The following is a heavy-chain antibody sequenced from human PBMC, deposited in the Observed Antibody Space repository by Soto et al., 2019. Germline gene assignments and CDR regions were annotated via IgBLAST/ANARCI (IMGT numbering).Heavy chain of an antibody. D-gene: IGHD1-7*01. Sequence: GGSLRLSCAASGFTFSDAWMTWLRQTPGRGLEWVGRIENKRSVEATDYAAAVKGRFIISRDDSKNTLYLQMHSLTTEDTAVYYCSTDGLNYGSFDYWGQGTLVTVSS. CDR3: STDGLNYGSFDY. CDR2: IENKRSVEAT. CDR1: GFTFSDAW. V-gene: IGHV3-15*04. J-gene: IGHJ4*02.